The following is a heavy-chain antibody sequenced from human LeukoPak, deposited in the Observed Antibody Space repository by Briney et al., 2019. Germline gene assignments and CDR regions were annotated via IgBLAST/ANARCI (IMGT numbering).Heavy chain of an antibody. CDR2: INPQGDIT. J-gene: IGHJ5*02. D-gene: IGHD2-21*01. Sequence: ASVKVSCKTSGYTFTKYLIHWVRQAPGQGLEWMGTINPQGDITNYAQRFQGRIALTEDTSTSTVYMELSSLTSEDTAVYYCARPSYCVADNCGYWLDPWGPGTLVTVSS. V-gene: IGHV1-46*01. CDR3: ARPSYCVADNCGYWLDP. CDR1: GYTFTKYL.